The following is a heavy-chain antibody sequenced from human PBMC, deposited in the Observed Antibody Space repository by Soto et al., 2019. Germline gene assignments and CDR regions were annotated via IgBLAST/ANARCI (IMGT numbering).Heavy chain of an antibody. CDR3: ARGTLPRGGGAFDF. CDR1: GFTVSSNY. J-gene: IGHJ3*01. V-gene: IGHV3-53*02. Sequence: EVQLVETGGGLIHPGGSLRLSCAASGFTVSSNYMSWVRQAPGKGLEWVSVIYSGGNTYYADSVKGRFTISRDNSKTTLYLQMNRLGAEDSAVYYCARGTLPRGGGAFDFWGQGTMVSVSS. CDR2: IYSGGNT. D-gene: IGHD3-10*01.